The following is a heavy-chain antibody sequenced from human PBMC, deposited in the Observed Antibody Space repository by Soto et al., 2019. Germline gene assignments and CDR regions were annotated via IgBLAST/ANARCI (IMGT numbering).Heavy chain of an antibody. CDR2: ISDDSSRT. CDR1: GFTFNTFE. D-gene: IGHD3-16*01. J-gene: IGHJ5*01. CDR3: VKGGWLDF. V-gene: IGHV3-23*01. Sequence: EVQLLESGGGLVQPGGSLRLSCAASGFTFNTFEMSWVRQAPGRGLEWVSFISDDSSRTYYADAVKGRFTISRDNSKYTLYSQMNSLTAEDTAVYACVKGGWLDFWGQGTLVTVSS.